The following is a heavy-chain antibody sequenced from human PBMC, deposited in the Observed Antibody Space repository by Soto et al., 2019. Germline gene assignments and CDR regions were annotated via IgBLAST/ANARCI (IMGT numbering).Heavy chain of an antibody. CDR3: ARVSGFYSWDD. CDR2: INAGNGNT. V-gene: IGHV1-3*01. J-gene: IGHJ4*02. Sequence: QVQLVQSGAEVKKPGASVKVSCKASGYSFTSYAMHWVRQAPGQRLEWMGWINAGNGNTKYSQKFQGRITITRDTSASTDYMDLSSLRSEDTAVYYCARVSGFYSWDDWGQGTLVTVSS. CDR1: GYSFTSYA. D-gene: IGHD3-22*01.